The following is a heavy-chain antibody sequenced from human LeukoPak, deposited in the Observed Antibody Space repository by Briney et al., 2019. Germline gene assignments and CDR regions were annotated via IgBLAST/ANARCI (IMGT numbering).Heavy chain of an antibody. CDR3: ARDRLGYCGGGTCLLFDN. Sequence: ASVKVSCKASGYTFRNYGISWVRQAPGQRLEWMGWISVDIGNTNYAQNLQGRVTMTRDTFTSTAYMELTGLRSDDTAVYYCARDRLGYCGGGTCLLFDNWGQGTPVTVSS. CDR1: GYTFRNYG. V-gene: IGHV1-18*01. D-gene: IGHD2-15*01. J-gene: IGHJ4*02. CDR2: ISVDIGNT.